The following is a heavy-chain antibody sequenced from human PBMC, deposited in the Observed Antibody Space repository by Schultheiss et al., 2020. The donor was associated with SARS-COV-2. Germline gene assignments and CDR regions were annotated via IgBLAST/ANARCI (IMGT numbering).Heavy chain of an antibody. CDR2: ISSSSSYT. CDR1: GFTFSSYG. J-gene: IGHJ3*02. Sequence: GGSLRLSCAASGFTFSSYGMHWVRQAPGKGLVWVSYISSSSSYTNYADSVKGRFTISRDNAKNSLYLQMNSLRAEDTALYYCAIFGVARGAFDIWGQGTMVTVSS. CDR3: AIFGVARGAFDI. D-gene: IGHD3-3*01. V-gene: IGHV3-21*05.